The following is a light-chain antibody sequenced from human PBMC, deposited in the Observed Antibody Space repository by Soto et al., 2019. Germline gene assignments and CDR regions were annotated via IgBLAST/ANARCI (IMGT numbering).Light chain of an antibody. CDR3: STWDDSLNGVV. V-gene: IGLV1-44*01. CDR1: TSNIGSNT. Sequence: QPVLTQPPSASGTPWQRVTISCSGSTSNIGSNTVNWYQQFPGTAPKLLIYSNTQRPAGVPDRFSGSQSGTSASLAINGLQSDDEAHYYCSTWDDSLNGVVFGGGTKVTVL. CDR2: SNT. J-gene: IGLJ2*01.